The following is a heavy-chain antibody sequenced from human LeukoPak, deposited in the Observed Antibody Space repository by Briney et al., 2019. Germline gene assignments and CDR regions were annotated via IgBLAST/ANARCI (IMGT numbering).Heavy chain of an antibody. CDR1: GGSFSGYY. D-gene: IGHD6-19*01. V-gene: IGHV4-34*01. Sequence: SETLSLTCAAYGGSFSGYYWSWIRQPPGKGLEWIGEINHSGSTNYNPSLKSRVTISVDTSKNQFSLKLSSVTAADTAVYYCASGWQWLVPVLVYWGQGTLVTVSS. J-gene: IGHJ4*02. CDR2: INHSGST. CDR3: ASGWQWLVPVLVY.